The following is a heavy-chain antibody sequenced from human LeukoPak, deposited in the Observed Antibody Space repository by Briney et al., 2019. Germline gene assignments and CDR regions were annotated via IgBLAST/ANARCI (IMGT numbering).Heavy chain of an antibody. CDR2: INHSGDT. CDR3: ARGSRNYNNYEGADY. Sequence: SETLSLTCAVYGGAFSGYYWIWIRQPPGKGLEWIGEINHSGDTKYNPSLTSRDSMSVDVSKDQFSLKLTSLTAADTAVYYCARGSRNYNNYEGADYWGQGTLVTVSS. J-gene: IGHJ4*02. D-gene: IGHD4-11*01. V-gene: IGHV4-34*01. CDR1: GGAFSGYY.